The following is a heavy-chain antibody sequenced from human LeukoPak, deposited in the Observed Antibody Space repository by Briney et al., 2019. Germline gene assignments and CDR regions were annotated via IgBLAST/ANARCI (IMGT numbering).Heavy chain of an antibody. D-gene: IGHD3-10*02. Sequence: PGGSLRLSCAASGFTFSSYAMNWVRQAPGRGLEWVSYIGPSGTSIYYADSVKGRFTISRDNARTSLYLQMNSLRAEDTAVYYCAELGITMIGGVWGKGTTVTISS. V-gene: IGHV3-48*03. CDR2: IGPSGTSI. CDR3: AELGITMIGGV. J-gene: IGHJ6*04. CDR1: GFTFSSYA.